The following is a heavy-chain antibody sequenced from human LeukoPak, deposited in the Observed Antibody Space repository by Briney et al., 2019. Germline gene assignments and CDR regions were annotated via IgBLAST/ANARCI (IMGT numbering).Heavy chain of an antibody. CDR3: ARDGDSSGENWFDP. V-gene: IGHV4-4*07. CDR1: GGSISSYY. D-gene: IGHD6-19*01. J-gene: IGHJ5*02. CDR2: IYTSGST. Sequence: SETLSLTCTVSGGSISSYYWSWIRQPAGKGLEWIGRIYTSGSTNYNPSLKSRVTMSVDTSKNQFPLKLSSVTAADTAVYYCARDGDSSGENWFDPWGQGTLVTVSS.